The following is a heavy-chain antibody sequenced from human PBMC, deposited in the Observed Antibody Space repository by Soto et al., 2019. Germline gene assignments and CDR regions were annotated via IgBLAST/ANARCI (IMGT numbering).Heavy chain of an antibody. V-gene: IGHV4-31*03. CDR1: GGSISSGGYY. D-gene: IGHD2-15*01. Sequence: LSLTCTVSGGSISSGGYYWSWIRQRPGKGLEWIVYIYYSGSTYYNPSLKSRVTISVDTSKNQFSLKLSSVTAADTAVYYCARAGWNCRVGSCYSGYSDYWGQETLLTSPQ. CDR3: ARAGWNCRVGSCYSGYSDY. CDR2: IYYSGST. J-gene: IGHJ4*01.